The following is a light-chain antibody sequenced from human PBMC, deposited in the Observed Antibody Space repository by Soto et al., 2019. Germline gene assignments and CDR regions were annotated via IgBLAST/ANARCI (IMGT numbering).Light chain of an antibody. Sequence: DIQMTQSPSSLSASVGDRVTITCQASQDIRYYLNWFQQKPGKAPKVLIYDASRLETGVPSRFSGSGSGTRFSLAISSLQPEDIATYYCQQYDSLPINFGQGTRLEIK. CDR3: QQYDSLPIN. J-gene: IGKJ5*01. CDR2: DAS. V-gene: IGKV1-33*01. CDR1: QDIRYY.